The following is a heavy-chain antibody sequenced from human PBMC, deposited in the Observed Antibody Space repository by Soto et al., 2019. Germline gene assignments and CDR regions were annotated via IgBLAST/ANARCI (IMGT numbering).Heavy chain of an antibody. CDR1: GFTCSNYT. Sequence: PXGSLRLSCAASGFTCSNYTMNWVRQAPGKGLEWVSIIGCIGQYRFYADSVKGRFTFARDNSKNTMYLEMNNLRAEDTAIYFCAKGGTSHIYGIDVWGPGTTVTVS. CDR3: AKGGTSHIYGIDV. V-gene: IGHV3-23*01. CDR2: IGCIGQYR. J-gene: IGHJ6*02. D-gene: IGHD3-16*01.